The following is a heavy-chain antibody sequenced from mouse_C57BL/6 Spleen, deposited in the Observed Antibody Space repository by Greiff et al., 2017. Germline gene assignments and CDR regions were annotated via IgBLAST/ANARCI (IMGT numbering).Heavy chain of an antibody. CDR3: TTYSNYPFAY. CDR1: GFNIKDDY. J-gene: IGHJ3*01. Sequence: VHVKQSGAELVRPGASVKLSCTASGFNIKDDYMHWVKQRPEQGLEWIGWIDPENGDTEYASKFQGKATITADTSSNTAYLQLSSLTSEDTAVYYCTTYSNYPFAYWGQGTLVTVSA. CDR2: IDPENGDT. V-gene: IGHV14-4*01. D-gene: IGHD2-5*01.